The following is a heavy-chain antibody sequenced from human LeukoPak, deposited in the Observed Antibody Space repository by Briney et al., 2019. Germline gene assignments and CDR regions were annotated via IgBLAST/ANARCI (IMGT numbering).Heavy chain of an antibody. V-gene: IGHV4-31*03. CDR1: GGSISSGGYC. CDR2: IYYSWST. J-gene: IGHJ4*02. CDR3: ARVHYGGNSDY. Sequence: SQTLSLTCTVAGGSISSGGYCWGWLRQHPGKGLEWIGYIYYSWSTYYNPSLKSRVTISVDTSKNQFSLKLSSVTAADTAVYYCARVHYGGNSDYWGQGTLVTVSS. D-gene: IGHD4-23*01.